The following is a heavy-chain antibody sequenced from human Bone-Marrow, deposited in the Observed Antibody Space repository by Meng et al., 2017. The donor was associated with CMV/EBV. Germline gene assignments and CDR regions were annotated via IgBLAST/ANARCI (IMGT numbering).Heavy chain of an antibody. CDR3: AKDYYYVSSGYNPSHLFDP. D-gene: IGHD3-22*01. CDR2: IYHSGST. Sequence: GSLRLSCTVSGYSISSGYYWGWIRQPPGKGLEWIGSIYHSGSTYYNPSLKSRVTISVDTSKNQFSLKLSSVSAAHPAVYYCAKDYYYVSSGYNPSHLFDPCDQGTLVTVSS. V-gene: IGHV4-38-2*02. CDR1: GYSISSGYY. J-gene: IGHJ5*02.